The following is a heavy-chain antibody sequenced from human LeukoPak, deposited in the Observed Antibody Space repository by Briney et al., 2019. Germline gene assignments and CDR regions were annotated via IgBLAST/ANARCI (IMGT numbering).Heavy chain of an antibody. CDR1: GYTFTSYD. J-gene: IGHJ6*02. CDR2: MNPNSGNT. V-gene: IGHV1-8*01. CDR3: ARAGAIAAAGPDYYYYGMDV. D-gene: IGHD6-13*01. Sequence: ASVKVSCKASGYTFTSYDINWVRQATGQGLEWMGWMNPNSGNTGYAQKFQGRATMTRNTSISTAYMELSSLRSEDTAVYYCARAGAIAAAGPDYYYYGMDVWGQGTTVTVSS.